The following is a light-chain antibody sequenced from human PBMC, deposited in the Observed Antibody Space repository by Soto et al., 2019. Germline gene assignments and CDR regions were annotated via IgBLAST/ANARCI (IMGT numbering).Light chain of an antibody. Sequence: QSVVSQPGSASGSRGPSVTISCTGTSSDVGGYNYVSWYQQHPGKAPKLIIYEVRKRPSGVPDHFSGSKSGNTASLTVSGLQPEDEADYYCSSYAGSNPLYGFGTGTKVTVL. CDR3: SSYAGSNPLYG. CDR1: SSDVGGYNY. V-gene: IGLV2-8*01. J-gene: IGLJ1*01. CDR2: EVR.